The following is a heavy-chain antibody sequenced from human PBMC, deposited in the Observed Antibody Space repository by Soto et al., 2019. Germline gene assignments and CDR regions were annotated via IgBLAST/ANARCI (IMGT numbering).Heavy chain of an antibody. CDR3: AKDQSLGHDAFDI. V-gene: IGHV3-30*18. J-gene: IGHJ3*02. Sequence: GGSLRLSCAASGFTFSSYGMHWVRQAPGKGLEWVAVISYDGSNKYYADSVKGRFTISRDNSKNTLYLQMNSLRAEDTAVYYCAKDQSLGHDAFDIWGQGTMVTVSS. CDR2: ISYDGSNK. D-gene: IGHD3-16*01. CDR1: GFTFSSYG.